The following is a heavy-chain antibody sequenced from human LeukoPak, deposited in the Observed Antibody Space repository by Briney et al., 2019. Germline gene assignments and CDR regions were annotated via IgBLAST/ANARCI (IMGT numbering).Heavy chain of an antibody. CDR2: IYPGDSDT. V-gene: IGHV5-51*01. CDR1: GYSFTSYW. Sequence: GESLKISCKGSGYSFTSYWIGWVRQMPGKGLEWMGIIYPGDSDTRYSPSFQGQVTISADKSISTAYLQWSSLKASDTAMYYCARTGGYCSSTSCYTGDYFDYWGQGTLVTVSS. D-gene: IGHD2-2*02. J-gene: IGHJ4*02. CDR3: ARTGGYCSSTSCYTGDYFDY.